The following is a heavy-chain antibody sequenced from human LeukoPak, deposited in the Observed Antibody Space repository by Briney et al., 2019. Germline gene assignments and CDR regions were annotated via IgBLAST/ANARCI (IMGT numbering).Heavy chain of an antibody. D-gene: IGHD3-22*01. CDR3: ARAHSSGFDY. CDR2: MDPNSGNT. J-gene: IGHJ4*02. Sequence: PLASVKVSCKASGYTFTSYDINWVRQATGQGLEWMGWMDPNSGNTGYTQKVQGRVTMTRNTSISTAYMELSSLRSEDTAVYYCARAHSSGFDYWGQGTLVTVSS. CDR1: GYTFTSYD. V-gene: IGHV1-8*01.